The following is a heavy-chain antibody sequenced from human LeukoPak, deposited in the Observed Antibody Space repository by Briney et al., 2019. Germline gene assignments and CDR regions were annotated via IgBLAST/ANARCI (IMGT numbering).Heavy chain of an antibody. J-gene: IGHJ3*02. V-gene: IGHV1-18*04. CDR1: GYTFTNYG. CDR2: ISPYNDYT. CDR3: ARWYCSSTSCYAGAFDM. Sequence: ASVKVSCMASGYTFTNYGISWVRQAPGQGLEWMGWISPYNDYTNYAQKLQGRVTMTTDTSTSTGYMELRSLRSDDTAVYYCARWYCSSTSCYAGAFDMWGQGTMVTVSS. D-gene: IGHD2-2*01.